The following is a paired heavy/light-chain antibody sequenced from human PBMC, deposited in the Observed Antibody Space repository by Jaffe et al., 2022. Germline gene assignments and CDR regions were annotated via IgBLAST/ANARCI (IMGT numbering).Heavy chain of an antibody. CDR3: AHRQRDCSGGSCYPPYFDY. Sequence: QITLKESGPTLVKPTQTLTLTCTFSGFSVSTSGVGVGWIRQPPGKALEWLALIYWNDDKRYSPSLKSRLTVTKDTSKNQVVLTMTNMDPVDTATYYCAHRQRDCSGGSCYPPYFDYWGQGTLVTVSS. CDR1: GFSVSTSGVG. J-gene: IGHJ4*02. D-gene: IGHD2-15*01. V-gene: IGHV2-5*01. CDR2: IYWNDDK.
Light chain of an antibody. CDR1: QSVLYSSNNKNY. CDR2: WAS. J-gene: IGKJ2*01. CDR3: QQYYSTPYT. Sequence: DIVMTQSPDSLAVSLGERATINCKSSQSVLYSSNNKNYLAWYQQKPGQPPKLLIYWASTRESGVPDRFSGSGSGTDFTLNISSLQAEDVAVYYCQQYYSTPYTFGQGTKLEIK. V-gene: IGKV4-1*01.